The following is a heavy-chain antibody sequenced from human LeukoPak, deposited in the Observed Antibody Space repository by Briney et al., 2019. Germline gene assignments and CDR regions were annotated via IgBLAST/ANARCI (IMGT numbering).Heavy chain of an antibody. V-gene: IGHV3-30-3*01. J-gene: IGHJ5*02. CDR1: GFTFSSYA. CDR3: ARGEFLQLELRWFDP. CDR2: ISYDGSNK. D-gene: IGHD1-1*01. Sequence: GGSLRLSCAASGFTFSSYAMHWVRQAPGKGLEWVAVISYDGSNKYYADSVKGRFTISRDNSKNTLYLQMNSLRAEDTAVYYCARGEFLQLELRWFDPWGQGTLVTVSS.